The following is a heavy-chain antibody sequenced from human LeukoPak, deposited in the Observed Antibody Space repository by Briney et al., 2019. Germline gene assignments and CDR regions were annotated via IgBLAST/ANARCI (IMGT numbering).Heavy chain of an antibody. J-gene: IGHJ4*02. V-gene: IGHV3-30-3*01. CDR3: ARAPPYDCSGGSCYFGLDY. D-gene: IGHD2-15*01. CDR1: GFTFSSYA. CDR2: ISYDGSNK. Sequence: GGSLRLSCAASGFTFSSYAMHWVRQAPGKGLEWVAVISYDGSNKYYADSVKGRFTISRDNSKNTLYLQMNSLRAEDTAVYYCARAPPYDCSGGSCYFGLDYWGQGTLVTVSS.